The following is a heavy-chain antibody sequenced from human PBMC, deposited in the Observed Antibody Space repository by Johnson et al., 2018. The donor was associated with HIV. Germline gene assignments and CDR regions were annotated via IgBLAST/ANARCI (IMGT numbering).Heavy chain of an antibody. CDR2: IKQDGSEK. D-gene: IGHD4-23*01. CDR1: EFTFSSYW. Sequence: VQLVESGGGVVQPGGSLRLSCAASEFTFSSYWMTWVRQAPGKGLEWVANIKQDGSEKYYVDSVKGRFTISRDNSKNTLYLQMNSLRAEDTAVYYCAKLPGGNSGFVDAFDIWGQGTMVTVSS. CDR3: AKLPGGNSGFVDAFDI. J-gene: IGHJ3*02. V-gene: IGHV3-7*01.